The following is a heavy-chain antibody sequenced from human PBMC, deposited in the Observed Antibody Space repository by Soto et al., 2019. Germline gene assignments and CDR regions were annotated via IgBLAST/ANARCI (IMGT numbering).Heavy chain of an antibody. CDR3: ARVYFPVLRFLELLLAPDYMDV. V-gene: IGHV1-18*01. CDR1: GYSITSYG. Sequence: APVKLSSEASGYSITSYGISWVRHAPEQGLEWMGWISAYNGNTNYAQKLQGRVTMTTDTSTSTAYMELRSLRSDDTAVYYCARVYFPVLRFLELLLAPDYMDVWGKGTTVTVSS. D-gene: IGHD3-3*01. CDR2: ISAYNGNT. J-gene: IGHJ6*03.